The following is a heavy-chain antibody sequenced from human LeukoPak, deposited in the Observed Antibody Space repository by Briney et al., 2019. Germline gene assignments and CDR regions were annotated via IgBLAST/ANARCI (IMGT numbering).Heavy chain of an antibody. V-gene: IGHV3-21*01. CDR1: GFTFSTSW. CDR2: ISSSGSYI. J-gene: IGHJ6*03. CDR3: ASLGYCSGGSCIFGSYYYYYMDV. Sequence: GGSLRLSCAASGFTFSTSWMNWVRQAPGKGLEWVSSISSSGSYIYYADSVKGRFTISRDNAKNTLYLQMNSLRAEDTAVYYCASLGYCSGGSCIFGSYYYYYMDVWGKGTTVTVSS. D-gene: IGHD2-15*01.